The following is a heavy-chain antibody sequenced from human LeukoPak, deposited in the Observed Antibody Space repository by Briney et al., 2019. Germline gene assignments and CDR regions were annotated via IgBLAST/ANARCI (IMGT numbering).Heavy chain of an antibody. D-gene: IGHD5-18*01. V-gene: IGHV1-8*01. CDR3: ARDERDGGDTAMLGANNWFDP. CDR1: GYTFTGYD. J-gene: IGHJ5*02. CDR2: MNPNSGNT. Sequence: ASVKVSCKASGYTFTGYDINWVRQATGQGLEWMGWMNPNSGNTGYAQKFQGRVTMTRNTSISTVYMELSSLRSEDTAVYYCARDERDGGDTAMLGANNWFDPWGQGTLVTVSS.